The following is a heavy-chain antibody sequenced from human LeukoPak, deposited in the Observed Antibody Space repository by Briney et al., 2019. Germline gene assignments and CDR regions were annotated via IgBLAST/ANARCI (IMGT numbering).Heavy chain of an antibody. D-gene: IGHD3-10*01. V-gene: IGHV3-21*01. Sequence: GGSLRLSCAAPGFTFSSYDMNWVRQAPGKGLEWVSSISSSSSNIYYADSVKGRFTISRDNAKNSLYRQMNSLKAEDAAVYYCDSDAWYGELTTALYYFDYWGQGTLVTVSS. CDR1: GFTFSSYD. J-gene: IGHJ4*02. CDR3: DSDAWYGELTTALYYFDY. CDR2: ISSSSSNI.